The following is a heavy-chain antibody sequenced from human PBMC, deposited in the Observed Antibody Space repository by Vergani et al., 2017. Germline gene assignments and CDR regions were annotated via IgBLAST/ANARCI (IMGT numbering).Heavy chain of an antibody. Sequence: QVQLVESGGGVVQPGRSLRLSCAASGFTFSDYYMSWIRQAPGKGLEWVSYISSSSSYTNYADSVKGRFTISRDNAKNSLYLQMNSLRAEDTAVYYCARDIVVVPAALRRYYYYGMDVWGQGTTVTVSS. CDR3: ARDIVVVPAALRRYYYYGMDV. CDR2: ISSSSSYT. J-gene: IGHJ6*02. CDR1: GFTFSDYY. V-gene: IGHV3-11*06. D-gene: IGHD2-2*01.